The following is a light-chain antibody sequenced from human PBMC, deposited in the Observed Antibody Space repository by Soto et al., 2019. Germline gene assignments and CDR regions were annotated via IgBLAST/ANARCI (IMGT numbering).Light chain of an antibody. CDR2: DVS. J-gene: IGLJ1*01. V-gene: IGLV2-14*03. Sequence: QSVLAQPASVSGSPGQSITISCTGTSSDVGGYNYVSWYQQHPGKAPKLMIYDVSNRPSGVSNRFSGSKSGNTASLTISGLQAEDEADYYCSSYTSSSTFYGFGPGTKVTVL. CDR1: SSDVGGYNY. CDR3: SSYTSSSTFYG.